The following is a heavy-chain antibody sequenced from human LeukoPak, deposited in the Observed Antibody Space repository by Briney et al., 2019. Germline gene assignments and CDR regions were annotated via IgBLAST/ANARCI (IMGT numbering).Heavy chain of an antibody. CDR1: GFTFSTSA. CDR2: IGTTISDK. J-gene: IGHJ4*02. CDR3: AKRVAAAGRTYYFDY. V-gene: IGHV3-23*01. Sequence: GGSLRLSCAASGFTFSTSAMRWVRQAPGKGLEWVSVIGTTISDKYYADSGKGRFTISRDNSKNTVYLQLNSLRVENTAVYYCAKRVAAAGRTYYFDYWGQGTVVIVSS. D-gene: IGHD6-13*01.